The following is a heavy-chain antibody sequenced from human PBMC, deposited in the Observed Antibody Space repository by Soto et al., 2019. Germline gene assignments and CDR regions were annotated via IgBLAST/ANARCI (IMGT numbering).Heavy chain of an antibody. CDR1: GGSFSGYY. Sequence: LSLTCAVYGGSFSGYYWSWIRQPPGKGLEWSGENNHSGSTNYNPSLKSRVTISVDTSKNQFSLKLSSVTAADTAVYYCARNVWCASCYSPDYWGQGTLVTVSS. J-gene: IGHJ4*02. CDR3: ARNVWCASCYSPDY. D-gene: IGHD2-2*02. V-gene: IGHV4-34*01. CDR2: NNHSGST.